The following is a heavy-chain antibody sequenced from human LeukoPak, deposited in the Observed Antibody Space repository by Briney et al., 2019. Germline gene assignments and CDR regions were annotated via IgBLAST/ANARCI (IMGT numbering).Heavy chain of an antibody. D-gene: IGHD3-22*01. CDR2: INPNSSGT. V-gene: IGHV1-2*06. CDR3: AREYYDSSGPPGEYYYYYGMDV. J-gene: IGHJ6*02. CDR1: GYTFTGYY. Sequence: ASVKVSCKASGYTFTGYYMHWVRQAPGQGLEWMGRINPNSSGTNYAQKFQGRVTMTRDTSISTAYMELSRLRSDDTAVYYCAREYYDSSGPPGEYYYYYGMDVWGQGTTVTVSS.